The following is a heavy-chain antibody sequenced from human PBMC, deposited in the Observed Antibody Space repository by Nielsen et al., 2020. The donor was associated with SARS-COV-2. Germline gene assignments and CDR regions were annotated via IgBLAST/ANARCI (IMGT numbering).Heavy chain of an antibody. Sequence: GESLKISCAASGFTFSSYSMNWVRQAPGKGLEWVSSISSSSSYIYYADSVKGRFTISRDNAKNSLYLQMNSLRAEDTAVYYCAKNGEEGAPYYDYWGQGTLVTVSS. CDR3: AKNGEEGAPYYDY. J-gene: IGHJ4*02. D-gene: IGHD1-26*01. CDR1: GFTFSSYS. CDR2: ISSSSSYI. V-gene: IGHV3-21*04.